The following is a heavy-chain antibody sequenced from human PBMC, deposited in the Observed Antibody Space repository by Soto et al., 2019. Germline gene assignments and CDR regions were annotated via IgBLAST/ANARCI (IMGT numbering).Heavy chain of an antibody. CDR3: VRTFPPAPRVVLSHNWFVP. Sequence: SETLSLTCTVSGGSISSYYWSWIRQPPGKGLEWIGYIYYSGTTDYNPSLKSRVTISIDTSKNQISLKLNSVTAADTAVYFCVRTFPPAPRVVLSHNWFVPWGPGTLVTVSS. CDR1: GGSISSYY. D-gene: IGHD2-2*01. V-gene: IGHV4-59*01. J-gene: IGHJ5*02. CDR2: IYYSGTT.